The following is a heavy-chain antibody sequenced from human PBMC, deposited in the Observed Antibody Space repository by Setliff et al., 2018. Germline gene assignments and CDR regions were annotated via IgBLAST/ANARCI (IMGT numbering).Heavy chain of an antibody. D-gene: IGHD2-2*03. CDR1: GDTFSSYA. Sequence: SVKVSCKASGDTFSSYAINWVRQAPGQGLEWMGGIIPIFGTANYAQKFQGRLTITTVGSTSTAYMELMSLTSDDTALYFCARDLGYCSTTSCHGDWFDPWGQGTLVTVSS. J-gene: IGHJ5*02. V-gene: IGHV1-69*05. CDR2: IIPIFGTA. CDR3: ARDLGYCSTTSCHGDWFDP.